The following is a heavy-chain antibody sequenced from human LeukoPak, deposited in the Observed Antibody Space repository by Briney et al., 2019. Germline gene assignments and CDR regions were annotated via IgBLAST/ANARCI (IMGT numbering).Heavy chain of an antibody. Sequence: PGPSLRLSCAASGLSNHSYWMGWVRQAPGKGLERLANIKQEGSEKYYVDSVKCRFPTSRDNAKNSLYLQMNSLRAEDTAVYYCAREAGVPPTTQQWPTSVDCWGQGTLVTVSS. D-gene: IGHD5-18*01. CDR1: GLSNHSYW. J-gene: IGHJ4*02. CDR3: AREAGVPPTTQQWPTSVDC. CDR2: IKQEGSEK. V-gene: IGHV3-7*05.